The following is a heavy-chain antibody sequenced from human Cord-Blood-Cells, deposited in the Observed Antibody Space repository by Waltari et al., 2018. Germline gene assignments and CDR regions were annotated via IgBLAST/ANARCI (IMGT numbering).Heavy chain of an antibody. CDR1: GYTFTSYG. D-gene: IGHD2-2*01. V-gene: IGHV1-18*04. Sequence: QVQLVQSGAEVKKPGASVKVSCKASGYTFTSYGISWVRQAPGQGLEWMGWISAYNGNTNYAQKLQGRVTMTTDTSTSTAYMELRSLRSDDTAVYYCARVPPPPGYCSSTSCYPPDYWGQGTLVTVSS. J-gene: IGHJ4*02. CDR3: ARVPPPPGYCSSTSCYPPDY. CDR2: ISAYNGNT.